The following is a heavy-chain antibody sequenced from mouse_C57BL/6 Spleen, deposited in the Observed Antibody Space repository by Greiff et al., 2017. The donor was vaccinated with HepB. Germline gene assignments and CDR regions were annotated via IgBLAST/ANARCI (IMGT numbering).Heavy chain of an antibody. V-gene: IGHV10-1*01. D-gene: IGHD1-1*01. CDR1: GFSFNTYA. CDR2: IRSKSNNYAT. J-gene: IGHJ3*01. CDR3: VSPYYGYTWFAY. Sequence: EVMLVESGGGLVQPKGSLKLSCAASGFSFNTYAMNWVRQAPGKGLEWVARIRSKSNNYATYYADSVKDRFTISRDDSESMLYLQMNNLKTEDTAMYYCVSPYYGYTWFAYWGQGTLVTVSA.